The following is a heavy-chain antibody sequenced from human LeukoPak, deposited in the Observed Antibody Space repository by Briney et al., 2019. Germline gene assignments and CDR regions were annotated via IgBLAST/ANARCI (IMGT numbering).Heavy chain of an antibody. V-gene: IGHV3-23*01. CDR2: ISGSGGNT. CDR1: GFTFSNYA. Sequence: GGSLRLSCAASGFTFSNYAMSWVRQAPGKGLEWVSTISGSGGNTYYADSVKGRFTISRDSSKNTLYLQMNSLRAEDTVVYYCAKNRQQLDYWGQGTLVTVSS. D-gene: IGHD6-13*01. CDR3: AKNRQQLDY. J-gene: IGHJ4*02.